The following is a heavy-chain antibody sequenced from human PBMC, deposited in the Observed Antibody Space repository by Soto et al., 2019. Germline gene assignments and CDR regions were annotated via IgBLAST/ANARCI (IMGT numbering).Heavy chain of an antibody. CDR3: AKGVDCSSTSCYGYGMDV. D-gene: IGHD2-2*01. Sequence: GGSLRLSCAASGFTFSSYGMHWVRQAPGKGLEWVAVISYDGSNKYYADSVKGRFTISRDNSKNTLYLQMNSLRAEDTAVYYCAKGVDCSSTSCYGYGMDVWGQGTTVTVSS. V-gene: IGHV3-30*18. CDR1: GFTFSSYG. J-gene: IGHJ6*02. CDR2: ISYDGSNK.